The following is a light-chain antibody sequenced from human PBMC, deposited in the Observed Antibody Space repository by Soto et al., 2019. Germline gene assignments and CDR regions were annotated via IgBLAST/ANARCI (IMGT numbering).Light chain of an antibody. CDR1: NSDVGGYNF. J-gene: IGLJ1*01. Sequence: QSALTQPRSVSGSPGQSVTISCTGTNSDVGGYNFVSWYQQYPGKVPKLMIYDVSKRSSGVPDRCSGSKSGNTASLTISGLQAEDEADYYCCSYADSFYVFGSGTKLTVL. V-gene: IGLV2-11*01. CDR2: DVS. CDR3: CSYADSFYV.